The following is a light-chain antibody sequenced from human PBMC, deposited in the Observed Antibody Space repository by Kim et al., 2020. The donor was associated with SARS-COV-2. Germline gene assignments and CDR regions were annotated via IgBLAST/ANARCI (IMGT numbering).Light chain of an antibody. CDR3: QHYYDSPHT. CDR2: WAS. Sequence: RATINCKSSQSILHSSNNKNYLAWYHQQPGQPPKLLIYWASSRASGVPDRFSGSGSGTDFTLAISGLQAGDVGVYYCQHYYDSPHTFGQGTKLEI. CDR1: QSILHSSNNKNY. V-gene: IGKV4-1*01. J-gene: IGKJ2*01.